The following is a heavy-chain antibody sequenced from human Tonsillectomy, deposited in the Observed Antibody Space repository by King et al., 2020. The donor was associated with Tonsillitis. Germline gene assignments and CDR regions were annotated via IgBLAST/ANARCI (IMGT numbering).Heavy chain of an antibody. J-gene: IGHJ6*03. CDR3: AKSWGGDYYYYMDV. D-gene: IGHD1-26*01. CDR1: GFTFSSCA. V-gene: IGHV3-23*04. CDR2: IGGSGGST. Sequence: VQLVESGGGLVQPGGSLRLSCAASGFTFSSCAMNWVRQTPGKGLEWVSAIGGSGGSTYYADSVKGRFTISRDNSKNTLYLQMNSLGAEDTAVYYCAKSWGGDYYYYMDVWGKGTTVTVSS.